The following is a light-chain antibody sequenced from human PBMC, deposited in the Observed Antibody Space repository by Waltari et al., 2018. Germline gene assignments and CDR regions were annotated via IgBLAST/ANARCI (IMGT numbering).Light chain of an antibody. V-gene: IGLV3-21*02. CDR3: HVWDGKTVM. J-gene: IGLJ3*02. Sequence: SSVLTQAPSVSVAPGQTATVTGGGDNIGGSRVHWYQPRPGRAPVLVVYLDSDRPSGIPDRFSGSKSGNAATLTISRVEAGDEADYYCHVWDGKTVMFGGGTKLTVL. CDR1: NIGGSR. CDR2: LDS.